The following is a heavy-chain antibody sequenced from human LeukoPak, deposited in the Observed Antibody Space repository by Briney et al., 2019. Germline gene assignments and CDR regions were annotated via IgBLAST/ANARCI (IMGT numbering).Heavy chain of an antibody. CDR1: GFTFSSYG. Sequence: GGSLRLSCAASGFTFSSYGMHWVRQAPGKGLEWVAVISYHGTNKYYADSVKGRFTISRDDSKNILYLQMNSLRTEDSAVYFCAKGLGYGYEFDYWGQGTLVTVSS. V-gene: IGHV3-30*18. CDR3: AKGLGYGYEFDY. J-gene: IGHJ4*02. CDR2: ISYHGTNK. D-gene: IGHD5-12*01.